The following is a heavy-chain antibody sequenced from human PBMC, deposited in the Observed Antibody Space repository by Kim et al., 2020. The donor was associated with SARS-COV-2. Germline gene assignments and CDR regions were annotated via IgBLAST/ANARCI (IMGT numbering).Heavy chain of an antibody. CDR2: A. D-gene: IGHD6-6*01. Sequence: ANYEQTFQGRVTITADKSTSTAYMELSSLKSEDTAVYYCASSYSGSYFGYWGQGTLVTVSS. J-gene: IGHJ4*02. CDR3: ASSYSGSYFGY. V-gene: IGHV1-69*02.